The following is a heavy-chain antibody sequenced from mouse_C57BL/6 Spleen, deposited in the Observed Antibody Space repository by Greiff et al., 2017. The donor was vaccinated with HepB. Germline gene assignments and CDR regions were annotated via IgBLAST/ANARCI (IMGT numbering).Heavy chain of an antibody. J-gene: IGHJ4*01. Sequence: QVQLQQPGAELVRPGTSVKLSCKASGYTFTSYWMHWVKQRPGQGLERIGVIDPSDSYTNYNQKFKGKATLTVDTSSSTAYMQLSSLTSEDSAVYYCARGRSPRDYWGQGTSVTVS. V-gene: IGHV1-59*01. CDR3: ARGRSPRDY. CDR1: GYTFTSYW. CDR2: IDPSDSYT.